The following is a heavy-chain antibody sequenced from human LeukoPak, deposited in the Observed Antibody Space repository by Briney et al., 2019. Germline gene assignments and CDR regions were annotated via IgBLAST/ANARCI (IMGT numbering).Heavy chain of an antibody. CDR1: GFTFSSYW. D-gene: IGHD5-12*01. V-gene: IGHV3-7*05. CDR2: IKHDGSET. CDR3: ARLARGYPDY. Sequence: GGSLRLSCAASGFTFSSYWINWVRQAPGKGLEWVANIKHDGSETYYLDSVKGRFTISRDNAKNSLYLQMNSLRAEDTAVYYCARLARGYPDYWGQGTLVTVSS. J-gene: IGHJ4*02.